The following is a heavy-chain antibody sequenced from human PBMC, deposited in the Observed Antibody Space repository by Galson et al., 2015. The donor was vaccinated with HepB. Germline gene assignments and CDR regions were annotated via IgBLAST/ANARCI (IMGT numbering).Heavy chain of an antibody. CDR3: ARDLPPYSSGEVATIQYCFDY. J-gene: IGHJ4*02. D-gene: IGHD5-12*01. CDR2: ISSSSSSI. CDR1: GFTFSRYS. Sequence: SLRLSCAASGFTFSRYSMNWVRQAPGKGLEWVSYISSSSSSIYYADSVKGRFTISRDNAKNSLYLQMNSLRAEDTAVYYCARDLPPYSSGEVATIQYCFDYWGQGTLVTVSS. V-gene: IGHV3-21*01.